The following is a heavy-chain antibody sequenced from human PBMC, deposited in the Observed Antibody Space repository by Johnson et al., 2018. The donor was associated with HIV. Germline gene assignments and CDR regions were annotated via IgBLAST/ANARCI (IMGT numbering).Heavy chain of an antibody. CDR1: GFTFRSYG. CDR3: ANLAYNSTDAFDI. V-gene: IGHV3-15*01. Sequence: VQLVESGGGVVRPGGSLRLSCAASGFTFRSYGMSWVRQAPGKGLEWIGRIKSKTDGGTAEYAAPVKDRFTISRDDSKNTVYLQMNSLTTEDTAIYYCANLAYNSTDAFDIWGQGTLVTVSS. D-gene: IGHD6-13*01. J-gene: IGHJ3*02. CDR2: IKSKTDGGTA.